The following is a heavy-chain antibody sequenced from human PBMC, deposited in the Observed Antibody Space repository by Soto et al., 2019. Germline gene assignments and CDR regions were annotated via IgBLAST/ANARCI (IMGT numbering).Heavy chain of an antibody. CDR3: TRDASRDSSARGWFDP. J-gene: IGHJ5*02. CDR2: ISSNSAYI. CDR1: GVTFRGFT. Sequence: GVLRLSCAASGVTFRGFTMNLVRQAPGKGLEWVSTISSNSAYIYYTDALRGRFTISRDNAKNSLHLQMNSLRAEDTAVYYCTRDASRDSSARGWFDPWGPGTLVTVSS. V-gene: IGHV3-21*01. D-gene: IGHD6-13*01.